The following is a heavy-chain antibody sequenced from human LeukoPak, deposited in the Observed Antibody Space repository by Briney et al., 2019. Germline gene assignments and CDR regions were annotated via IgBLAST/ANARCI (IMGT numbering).Heavy chain of an antibody. Sequence: PGGSLRLSCAASGFTLSSYGMHWVRQAPGKGLEWVAVIWYDGSNKYYADSVKGRFTISRDNSKNTLYLQMNSLRAEDTAVYYCARENDMGYCSGGRCYKGYNAMDVWGQGTTVTVSS. J-gene: IGHJ6*02. CDR3: ARENDMGYCSGGRCYKGYNAMDV. D-gene: IGHD2-15*01. CDR1: GFTLSSYG. CDR2: IWYDGSNK. V-gene: IGHV3-33*01.